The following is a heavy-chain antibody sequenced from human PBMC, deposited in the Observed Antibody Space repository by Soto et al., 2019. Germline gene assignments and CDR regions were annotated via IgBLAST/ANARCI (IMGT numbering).Heavy chain of an antibody. CDR2: ISSSSSTI. J-gene: IGHJ6*02. Sequence: GGSLRLSCAASGFTLSSYSMNWVRQAPGKGLEWVSYISSSSSTIYYAGSVKGRFTISRDNAKNSLYLQMNSLRDEDTAVYYCARDSSATIFGVVITNYYYYGMDVWGQGTTVTVSS. V-gene: IGHV3-48*02. D-gene: IGHD3-3*01. CDR3: ARDSSATIFGVVITNYYYYGMDV. CDR1: GFTLSSYS.